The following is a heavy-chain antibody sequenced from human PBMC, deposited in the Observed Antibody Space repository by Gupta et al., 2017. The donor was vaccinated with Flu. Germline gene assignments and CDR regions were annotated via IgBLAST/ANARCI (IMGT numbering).Heavy chain of an antibody. Sequence: GLEWFSAISGGGGSTYYADSVRGRFTISRDNSKNTLSLQMNSLRAEDTALYYCAKPSASRGYCTSTSCFLFDYWGQGTLVTVSS. V-gene: IGHV3-23*01. CDR3: AKPSASRGYCTSTSCFLFDY. D-gene: IGHD2-2*01. CDR2: ISGGGGST. J-gene: IGHJ4*02.